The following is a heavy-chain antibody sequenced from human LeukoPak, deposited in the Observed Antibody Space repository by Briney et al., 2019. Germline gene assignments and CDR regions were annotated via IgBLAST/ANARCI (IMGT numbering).Heavy chain of an antibody. V-gene: IGHV4-30-2*01. Sequence: PSETLSLTCAVSGGSISSGGYSWSWIRQPPGKGLEWIGYIYHSGSTYYNPSLKSRVTISVDRSKNQFSLKLSSVTAADTAVYYCARGQYQKGYYYYYGMDVWGQGTTVTVSS. J-gene: IGHJ6*02. D-gene: IGHD2-2*01. CDR1: GGSISSGGYS. CDR3: ARGQYQKGYYYYYGMDV. CDR2: IYHSGST.